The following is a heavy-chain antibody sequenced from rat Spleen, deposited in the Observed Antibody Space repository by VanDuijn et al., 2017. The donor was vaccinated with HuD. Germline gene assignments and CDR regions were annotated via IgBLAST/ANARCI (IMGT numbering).Heavy chain of an antibody. D-gene: IGHD4-5*01. CDR1: GFIFSDHY. CDR2: INYDGSST. CDR3: VRHGRGKNSYYYVLEA. Sequence: EVQLVESDGDLVRPGRSLKLSCAASGFIFSDHYVAWVRQAPMKGLEWVASINYDGSSTFYRDSVRDRFTISRDNAKSTLYLQVDSLKSEDTATYYCVRHGRGKNSYYYVLEAWGQGASVTVSS. V-gene: IGHV5-29*01. J-gene: IGHJ4*01.